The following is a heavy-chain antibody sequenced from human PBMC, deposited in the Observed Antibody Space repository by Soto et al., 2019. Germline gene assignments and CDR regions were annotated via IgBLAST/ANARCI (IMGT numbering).Heavy chain of an antibody. V-gene: IGHV4-34*01. D-gene: IGHD2-15*01. J-gene: IGHJ6*01. CDR1: RGSFSGFY. Sequence: SETLSLTCGVYRGSFSGFYWSWVRQTPGGGLEWIGEINHSGTTNYNPSFQNRVTISVDKSTNNFSLKMTSVTAADAAVYYCERGRGYVYGSNFYGLDVWGQGTTVTVSS. CDR2: INHSGTT. CDR3: ERGRGYVYGSNFYGLDV.